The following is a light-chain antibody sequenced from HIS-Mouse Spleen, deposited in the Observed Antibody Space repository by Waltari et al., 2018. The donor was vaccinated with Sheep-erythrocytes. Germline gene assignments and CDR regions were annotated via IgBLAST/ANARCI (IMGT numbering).Light chain of an antibody. J-gene: IGLJ1*01. CDR2: DVS. V-gene: IGLV2-11*01. CDR1: SSDVGGYNY. Sequence: QSALTQPRSVSGSPGQSVTISCTGTSSDVGGYNYVSWYQQPPGKAPKLMIYDVSKRPSGGPDRFSGSKSGNTASLTISGLQAEDEADYYCCSYAGSYNHVFATETKVTVL. CDR3: CSYAGSYNHV.